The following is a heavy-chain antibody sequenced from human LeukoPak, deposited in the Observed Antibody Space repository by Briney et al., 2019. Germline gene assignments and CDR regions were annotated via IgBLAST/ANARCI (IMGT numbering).Heavy chain of an antibody. J-gene: IGHJ4*02. CDR2: IYYSGST. D-gene: IGHD1-1*01. CDR3: ATTARSGGELV. CDR1: GGSISSYY. Sequence: PSETLSLTCTVSGGSISSYYWSWIRQPPGKGLEWIGYIYYSGSTNYNPSLKSRVTISVDTSKNQFSPKLSSVTAADTAVYYCATTARSGGELVWGQGTLVTVSS. V-gene: IGHV4-59*01.